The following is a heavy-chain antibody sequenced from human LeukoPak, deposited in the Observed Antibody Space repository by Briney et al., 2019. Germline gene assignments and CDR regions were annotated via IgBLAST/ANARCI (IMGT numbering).Heavy chain of an antibody. V-gene: IGHV3-11*06. D-gene: IGHD5-12*01. CDR1: GFTFSDYY. Sequence: GGSLRLSCAASGFTFSDYYISWIRQAPGKGLEWVSYISSSSSYTNYADSLKGRFTISRDNAKNSLYLQMNSLRAEDTAVYYCVRAGYSAYDSLFDYWGQGILVTVSS. J-gene: IGHJ4*02. CDR3: VRAGYSAYDSLFDY. CDR2: ISSSSSYT.